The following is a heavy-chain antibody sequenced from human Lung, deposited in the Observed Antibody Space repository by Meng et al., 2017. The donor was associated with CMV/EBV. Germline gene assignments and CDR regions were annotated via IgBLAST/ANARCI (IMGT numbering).Heavy chain of an antibody. CDR1: GFTFSSYA. V-gene: IGHV3-30*04. CDR3: ARDSLSGYSPRFDY. Sequence: GESLKISCAASGFTFSSYAMHWVRQAPGKGLEWVAVISYDGSNKYYADSVKGRFTISRDNSKNTLYLQMNSLRAEDTAVYYCARDSLSGYSPRFDYWGQGTXVTVDS. D-gene: IGHD3-3*01. J-gene: IGHJ4*02. CDR2: ISYDGSNK.